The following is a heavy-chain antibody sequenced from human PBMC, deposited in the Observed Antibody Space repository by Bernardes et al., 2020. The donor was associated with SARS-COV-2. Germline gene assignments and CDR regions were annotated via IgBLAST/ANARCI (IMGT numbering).Heavy chain of an antibody. D-gene: IGHD3-16*01. J-gene: IGHJ4*02. CDR2: INTGNGDT. V-gene: IGHV1-3*04. Sequence: ASVKVSCKASGYTLTNYPIHWVRQAPGQRLEWMGGINTGNGDTQYSQKFQGRVTITRDTSASTAYMEVSGLRSEDTAIYYCARDIFQESGTYWGYFDYWGQGTLVTVSS. CDR3: ARDIFQESGTYWGYFDY. CDR1: GYTLTNYP.